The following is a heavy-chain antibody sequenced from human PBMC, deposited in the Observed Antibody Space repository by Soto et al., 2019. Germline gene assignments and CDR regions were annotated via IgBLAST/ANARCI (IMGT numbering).Heavy chain of an antibody. V-gene: IGHV3-30*18. CDR2: ISYDGSNK. J-gene: IGHJ6*02. D-gene: IGHD3-10*01. CDR3: AKDLGRGAGGYYYGMDV. CDR1: GFTFSSYG. Sequence: QVQLVESGGGVVQPGRSLRLSCAASGFTFSSYGMHWVRQAPGKGLEWVAVISYDGSNKYYADSVKGRFTISRDNSKNTLYLQMNSQRAEDTAVYYCAKDLGRGAGGYYYGMDVWGQGTTVTVSS.